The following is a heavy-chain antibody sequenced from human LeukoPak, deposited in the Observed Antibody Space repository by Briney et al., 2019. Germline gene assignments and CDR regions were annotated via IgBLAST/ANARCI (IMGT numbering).Heavy chain of an antibody. CDR1: GGSINSGDYY. J-gene: IGHJ4*02. CDR3: ARRVGVTTEEGFDY. Sequence: SETLSLTCSVSGGSINSGDYYWGWIRHPPGKGLEWIGSIYYSGNAAYNPSLRSRVTMSVDTSNNQFSLRLSSVSAADTAVYHCARRVGVTTEEGFDYWGQGTLVTVSS. CDR2: IYYSGNA. D-gene: IGHD1-26*01. V-gene: IGHV4-39*01.